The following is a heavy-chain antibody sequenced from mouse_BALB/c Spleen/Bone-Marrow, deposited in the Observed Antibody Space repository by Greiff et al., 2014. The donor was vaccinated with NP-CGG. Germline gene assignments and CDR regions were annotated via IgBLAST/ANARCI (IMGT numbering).Heavy chain of an antibody. Sequence: QVPLPQSGGEMVKPGASVRLSCKAFGYTFTSYWVHWGEQRPGQGLEWVGEINPSNGRTNYNEKFKSKATLTVDKSSSTAYMQLSSLTSEDSAVYYCARYATATYWFAYWGQGTLVTVSA. CDR3: ARYATATYWFAY. CDR1: GYTFTSYW. D-gene: IGHD1-2*01. CDR2: INPSNGRT. V-gene: IGHV1S81*02. J-gene: IGHJ3*01.